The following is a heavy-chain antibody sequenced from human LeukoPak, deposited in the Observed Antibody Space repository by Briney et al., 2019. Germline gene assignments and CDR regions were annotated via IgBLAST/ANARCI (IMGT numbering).Heavy chain of an antibody. D-gene: IGHD4-11*01. CDR2: ISSNGGST. CDR1: GFTFSSYA. CDR3: VKDDPYRTFDY. Sequence: GGSLRLSCSASGFTFSSYAMHWVRQAPGKGLEYVSAISSNGGSTYQADSVKGRFTISRDNSKNTLYLHMSSLRTEDTAVYYCVKDDPYRTFDYWGQGTLVTVSS. V-gene: IGHV3-64D*09. J-gene: IGHJ4*02.